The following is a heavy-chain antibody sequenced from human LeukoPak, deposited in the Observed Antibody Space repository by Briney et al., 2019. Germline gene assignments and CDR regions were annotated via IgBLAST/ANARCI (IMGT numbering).Heavy chain of an antibody. CDR3: AKDGGGHYYYGMDV. CDR1: GFTFSSYG. V-gene: IGHV3-30*18. J-gene: IGHJ6*02. D-gene: IGHD3-16*01. CDR2: ISYDGSNK. Sequence: GGTLRLSCAASGFTFSSYGMHWVRQAPGKGLEWVAVISYDGSNKYYADSVKGRFTISRDNSKNTLYLQMNSLRAEDTAVYYCAKDGGGHYYYGMDVWGQGTTVTVS.